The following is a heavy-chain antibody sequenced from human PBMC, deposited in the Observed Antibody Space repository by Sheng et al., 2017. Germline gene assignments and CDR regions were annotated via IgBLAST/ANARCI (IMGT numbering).Heavy chain of an antibody. J-gene: IGHJ6*02. CDR3: ARGGGYYDSSGYYLDYYYYGMDV. Sequence: EVQLVESGGGLVQPGGSLRLSCAASGFTFSSYEMNWVRQAPGKGLEWVSYISSSGSTIYYADSVKGRFTISRDNAKNSLYLQMNSLRAEDTAVYYCARGGGYYDSSGYYLDYYYYGMDVWGQGTTVTV. CDR1: GFTFSSYE. V-gene: IGHV3-48*03. CDR2: ISSSGSTI. D-gene: IGHD3-22*01.